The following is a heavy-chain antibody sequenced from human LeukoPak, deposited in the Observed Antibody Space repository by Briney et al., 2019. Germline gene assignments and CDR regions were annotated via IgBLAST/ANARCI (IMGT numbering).Heavy chain of an antibody. Sequence: GGSLRLSCAASGFTFSNHGMHWIGQAPGKGLEWVAYISSSGSTIYYADSVKGRFTISRDNAKNSLYLQMNSLRAEDTAVYYCARDDGGLDEEDYWGQGTLVTVSS. CDR2: ISSSGSTI. J-gene: IGHJ4*02. CDR1: GFTFSNHG. V-gene: IGHV3-48*01. D-gene: IGHD3-16*01. CDR3: ARDDGGLDEEDY.